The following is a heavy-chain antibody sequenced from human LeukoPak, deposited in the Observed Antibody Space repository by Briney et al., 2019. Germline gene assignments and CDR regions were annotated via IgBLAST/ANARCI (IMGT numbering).Heavy chain of an antibody. J-gene: IGHJ4*02. CDR3: ARDGNLLFDY. V-gene: IGHV3-30-3*01. CDR2: ISYDGSNK. CDR1: GFTFSSYA. Sequence: GGSLRLSCAASGFTFSSYAMHWVRQAPGKGLEWVAVISYDGSNKNYADSVKGRFTISRDNTKNTLYLQMNMLRAEDTAVYYCARDGNLLFDYWGQGTLVTVSS.